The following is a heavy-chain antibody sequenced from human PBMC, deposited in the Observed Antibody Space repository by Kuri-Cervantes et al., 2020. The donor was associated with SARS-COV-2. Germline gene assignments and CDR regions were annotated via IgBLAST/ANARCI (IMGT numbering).Heavy chain of an antibody. J-gene: IGHJ5*02. CDR1: GGSINSSSYY. V-gene: IGHV4-39*01. CDR3: ARHMEENERATNWFDP. D-gene: IGHD2/OR15-2a*01. CDR2: IYYSGST. Sequence: SETLSLTCTVSGGSINSSSYYWGWIRQPPGKGLEWIGSIYYSGSTYYNPSLKSRVTISVDTSKNQFSLKLSSVTAADTAVYYCARHMEENERATNWFDPWAQGTLVTVSS.